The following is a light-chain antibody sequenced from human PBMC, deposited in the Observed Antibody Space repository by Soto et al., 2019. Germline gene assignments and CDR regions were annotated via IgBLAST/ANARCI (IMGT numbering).Light chain of an antibody. Sequence: QSVLTQPPSVSGAPGQRVTISCTGSSSNIGAGYDVHWYQQLPGTAPKLLIYGNNHRPSGVPDRFSGSKSATSASLAITGLQAEDEGDYSCQSYDSSLSVHVVFGGGTKLTVL. CDR2: GNN. CDR3: QSYDSSLSVHVV. V-gene: IGLV1-40*01. CDR1: SSNIGAGYD. J-gene: IGLJ2*01.